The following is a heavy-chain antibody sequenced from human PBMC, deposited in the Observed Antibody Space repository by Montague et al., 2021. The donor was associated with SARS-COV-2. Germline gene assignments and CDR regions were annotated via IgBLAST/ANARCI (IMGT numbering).Heavy chain of an antibody. V-gene: IGHV4-59*13. CDR3: TRDRGIAAADNYYYGMGV. D-gene: IGHD6-13*01. J-gene: IGHJ6*02. Sequence: SETRSLTCTVSGDSIRSYHWTWIRQPPGKGLEWIGRISDSGRTIYNPSLKSRVTISVDTSKNQFLLNLRSMVAADTAIYYCTRDRGIAAADNYYYGMGVWGPGTTVTVSS. CDR2: ISDSGRT. CDR1: GDSIRSYH.